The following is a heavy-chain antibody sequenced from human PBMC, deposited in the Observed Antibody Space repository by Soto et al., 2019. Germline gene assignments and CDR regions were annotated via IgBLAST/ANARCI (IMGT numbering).Heavy chain of an antibody. CDR3: AKDYDCIWGSYRDTPYFDS. CDR1: GFTFSSYA. D-gene: IGHD3-16*02. V-gene: IGHV3-23*01. Sequence: EVQLLESGGGLVQPGGSLRLSCAASGFTFSSYAMSWVRQAPGKGLEWVSAISGSGGSTYYADSVKGRFTISRDNSKNTLYLQMNSLRAEDTAVYYCAKDYDCIWGSYRDTPYFDSWGQGTLVTVSP. CDR2: ISGSGGST. J-gene: IGHJ4*02.